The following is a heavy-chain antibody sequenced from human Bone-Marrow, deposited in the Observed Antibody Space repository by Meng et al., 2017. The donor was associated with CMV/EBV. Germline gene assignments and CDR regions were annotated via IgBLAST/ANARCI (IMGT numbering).Heavy chain of an antibody. J-gene: IGHJ4*02. CDR2: IYTGGDT. V-gene: IGHV3-66*01. CDR3: AGRDGNNWDYFKY. Sequence: CAANGFTSSSNYMNWVRQAPGKGPEWVSIIYTGGDTDYADSVKGRFIIYRDYYKNSLYLQMNSLRVDDTAVYYCAGRDGNNWDYFKYWGQGTLVTVSS. CDR1: GFTSSSNY. D-gene: IGHD5-24*01.